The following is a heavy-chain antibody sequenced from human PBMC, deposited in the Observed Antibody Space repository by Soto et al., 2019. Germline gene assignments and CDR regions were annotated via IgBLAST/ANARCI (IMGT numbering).Heavy chain of an antibody. D-gene: IGHD3-10*01. CDR3: ARQPPEKDGSGSNWFDP. J-gene: IGHJ5*02. CDR1: GDSVSSNSAA. CDR2: TYYRSKWYN. Sequence: SQTLSLTCAISGDSVSSNSAAWNWIRQSPSRGLEWLGRTYYRSKWYNDYAVSVKSRITINPDTSKNQLSLQLNSVTPEDTAVYYCARQPPEKDGSGSNWFDPWGQGTLVTVSS. V-gene: IGHV6-1*01.